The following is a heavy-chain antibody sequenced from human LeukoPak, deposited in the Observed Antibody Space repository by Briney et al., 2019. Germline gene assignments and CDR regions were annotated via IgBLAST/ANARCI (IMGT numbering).Heavy chain of an antibody. CDR3: ARKSFHTSSYDY. Sequence: SETLSLTCTVSGDSISSYYWSCIRQPPGKGLEWIGDIYYSGSTKYNPSLKSRVTISLDTSKTQFSLNLSSVTAADTAVYYCARKSFHTSSYDYWGQGTLVTVSS. CDR1: GDSISSYY. J-gene: IGHJ4*02. CDR2: IYYSGST. V-gene: IGHV4-59*01. D-gene: IGHD6-13*01.